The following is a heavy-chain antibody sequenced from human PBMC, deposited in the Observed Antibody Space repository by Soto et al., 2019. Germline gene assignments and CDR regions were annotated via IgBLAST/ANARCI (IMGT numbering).Heavy chain of an antibody. V-gene: IGHV3-15*01. D-gene: IGHD6-6*01. J-gene: IGHJ6*02. CDR2: IKSKTDGGTT. CDR3: TTEGPPGIAARPNYYYGMDV. CDR1: GFTCSNAW. Sequence: GGSLRLSCAASGFTCSNAWMSWVRQAPGKGLEWVGRIKSKTDGGTTDYAAPVKGRFTISRDDSKNALYLQMNSLKTEDTAVYYCTTEGPPGIAARPNYYYGMDVWGQGTTVTVSS.